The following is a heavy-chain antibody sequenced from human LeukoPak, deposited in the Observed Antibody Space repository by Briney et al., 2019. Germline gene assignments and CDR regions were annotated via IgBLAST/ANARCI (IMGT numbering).Heavy chain of an antibody. CDR1: GGSICSYY. V-gene: IGHV4-4*07. D-gene: IGHD3-22*01. Sequence: SETLSLTCTVSGGSICSYYWSWIRQPAGKGLEWIGRIYSSGSTNYNPSLKSRVTMSVDTSKKQFSLKLNSVTAADTAVYYCARDRYYYDSSGYYYFDYWGQGTLVTVSS. CDR3: ARDRYYYDSSGYYYFDY. J-gene: IGHJ4*02. CDR2: IYSSGST.